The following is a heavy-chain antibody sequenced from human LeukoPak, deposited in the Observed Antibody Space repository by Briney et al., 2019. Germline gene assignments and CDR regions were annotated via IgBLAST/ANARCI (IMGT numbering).Heavy chain of an antibody. Sequence: ASVKVSCKASGYTFTSYGISWVRQAPGQGLEWMGWISAYNGNTNYAQKLQGRVTMTTDTSTSTAYMELRSLRSGDTAVYYCARVPRHPDYPSENWFDPWGQGTLVTVSS. V-gene: IGHV1-18*01. CDR1: GYTFTSYG. J-gene: IGHJ5*02. CDR2: ISAYNGNT. CDR3: ARVPRHPDYPSENWFDP. D-gene: IGHD4-11*01.